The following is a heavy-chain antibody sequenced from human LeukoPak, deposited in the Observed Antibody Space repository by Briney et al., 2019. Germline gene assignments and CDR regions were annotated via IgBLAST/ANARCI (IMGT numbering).Heavy chain of an antibody. J-gene: IGHJ4*02. V-gene: IGHV3-33*01. CDR1: GFTFSSYG. CDR3: ARETYGSGSYPDY. CDR2: IWYAGSNK. Sequence: PGGSLRLSCAASGFTFSSYGMHWVRQAPGKGLEGVAVIWYAGSNKYYADSVKGRFNISRDNAKNSLYLQMNSLRAEDTAVYNCARETYGSGSYPDYWGQGTLVTVSS. D-gene: IGHD3-10*01.